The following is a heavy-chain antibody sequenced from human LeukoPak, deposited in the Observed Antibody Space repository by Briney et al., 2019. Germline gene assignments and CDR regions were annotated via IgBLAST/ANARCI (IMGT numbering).Heavy chain of an antibody. CDR2: ISGSGGST. CDR3: AKESLVEMATFAGY. CDR1: GFTFSSYA. Sequence: GGSLRLSCAASGFTFSSYAMSWVRQAPGKGLEWVSAISGSGGSTYYADSVKGRFTISRDTSKNTLYLQMNSLRAEDTAVYYCAKESLVEMATFAGYWGQGTLVTVSS. D-gene: IGHD5-24*01. V-gene: IGHV3-23*01. J-gene: IGHJ4*02.